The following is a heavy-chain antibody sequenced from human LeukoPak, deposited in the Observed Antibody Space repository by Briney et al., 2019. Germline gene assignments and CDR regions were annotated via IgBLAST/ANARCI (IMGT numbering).Heavy chain of an antibody. CDR2: FDPEDGET. CDR3: ATPRGYSSSWYYYMDV. V-gene: IGHV1-24*01. D-gene: IGHD6-13*01. CDR1: GYTLTELS. Sequence: ASVKVSCKVSGYTLTELSMHWVRQAPGKGPEWMGGFDPEDGETIYAQKFQGRVTMTEDTSTDTAYMELSSLRSEDTAVYYCATPRGYSSSWYYYMDVWGKGTTVTVSS. J-gene: IGHJ6*03.